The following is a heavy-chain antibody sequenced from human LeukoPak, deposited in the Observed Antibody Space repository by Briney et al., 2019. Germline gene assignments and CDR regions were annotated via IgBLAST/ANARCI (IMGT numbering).Heavy chain of an antibody. CDR2: INLDSGAT. D-gene: IGHD3-10*01. V-gene: IGHV1-2*02. CDR3: ASRHSYATGNFYPAFDI. J-gene: IGHJ3*02. Sequence: ASVKVSCKXFGYTFNAYYMHWVRQAPGQGFEGMGWINLDSGATDYPQKFQGRVTIAGETSSGTAYMEGSRLRSDDTAVYYSASRHSYATGNFYPAFDIWSQGTMVTVPS. CDR1: GYTFNAYY.